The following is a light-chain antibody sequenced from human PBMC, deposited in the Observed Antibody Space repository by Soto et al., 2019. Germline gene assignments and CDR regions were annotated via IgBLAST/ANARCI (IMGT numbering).Light chain of an antibody. Sequence: EIVVTKSPATLSVSPGERATLPCRASQSVSSNLAWYQQKPGQTPKLLIYVASTRATGIPARFSGSRSGTELTLTISSLQSEEFPVYYCQQYNVWPLTFGGGTKVEF. J-gene: IGKJ4*02. CDR1: QSVSSN. CDR3: QQYNVWPLT. CDR2: VAS. V-gene: IGKV3-15*01.